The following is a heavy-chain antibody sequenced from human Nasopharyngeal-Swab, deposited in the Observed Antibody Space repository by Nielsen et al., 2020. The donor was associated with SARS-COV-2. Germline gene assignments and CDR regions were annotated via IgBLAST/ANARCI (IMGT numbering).Heavy chain of an antibody. CDR3: AGFQWDIVVVPAAARAEYFQH. V-gene: IGHV3-7*01. D-gene: IGHD2-2*01. Sequence: GESLKISCAASGFTFSSYWMSWVRQAPGKGLEWVANIKQDGSEKYYADSVKGRFTISRDNSKNTLYLQMNSLRAEDTAVYYCAGFQWDIVVVPAAARAEYFQHWGQGTLVTVSS. J-gene: IGHJ1*01. CDR1: GFTFSSYW. CDR2: IKQDGSEK.